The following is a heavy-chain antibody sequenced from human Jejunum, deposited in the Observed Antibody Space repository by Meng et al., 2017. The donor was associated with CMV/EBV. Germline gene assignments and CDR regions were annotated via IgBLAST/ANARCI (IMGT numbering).Heavy chain of an antibody. CDR3: AKDIAYGSGRFDH. CDR2: ISGSGAGT. J-gene: IGHJ4*02. V-gene: IGHV3-23*01. Sequence: EVQLLESGGGLVQPGGSLRLSCVASGFSFSTYAMSWVRQAPGKGLEWVSAISGSGAGTYYTDSVKGRFTISRDNSKNTLFLQMNSLRAEDTALYYCAKDIAYGSGRFDHWGQGIMVTVSS. CDR1: GFSFSTYA. D-gene: IGHD3-10*01.